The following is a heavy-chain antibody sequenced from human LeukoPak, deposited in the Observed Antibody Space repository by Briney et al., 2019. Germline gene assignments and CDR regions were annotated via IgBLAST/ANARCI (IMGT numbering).Heavy chain of an antibody. Sequence: SETLSLTCTVSGGSISSYYWSWIRQPAGKGLEWIGRIYTSGSTNYNPSLKSRVTMSVDTSKNQFSLKLSSVTAADTAVYYCARAVPEYGAYEYSYYYGMDVWGQGTTVTVSS. CDR2: IYTSGST. J-gene: IGHJ6*02. CDR3: ARAVPEYGAYEYSYYYGMDV. CDR1: GGSISSYY. V-gene: IGHV4-4*07. D-gene: IGHD2-2*01.